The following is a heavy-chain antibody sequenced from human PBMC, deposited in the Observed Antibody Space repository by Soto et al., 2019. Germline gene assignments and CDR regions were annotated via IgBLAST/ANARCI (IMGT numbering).Heavy chain of an antibody. CDR3: EAEMTFGKLSVV. V-gene: IGHV1-69*13. Sequence: ASVKVSCKASGYTFTSYGSSWVRQAPGQGLEWMGGIFPKFGTTYSAQKLQDRLTITADESTSTVYMQLSSLRLDDTAVYYCEAEMTFGKLSVVWGQGTTVTVSS. J-gene: IGHJ6*02. CDR2: IFPKFGTT. D-gene: IGHD3-16*02. CDR1: GYTFTSYG.